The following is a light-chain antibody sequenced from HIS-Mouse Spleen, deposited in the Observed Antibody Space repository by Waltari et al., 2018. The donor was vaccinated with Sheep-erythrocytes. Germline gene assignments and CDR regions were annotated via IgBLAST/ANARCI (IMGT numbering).Light chain of an antibody. J-gene: IGLJ2*01. CDR2: QDS. CDR3: QAWDSSTAV. CDR1: KLGDKY. V-gene: IGLV3-1*01. Sequence: SSELTQDPAVSVALGQTASITCSGDKLGDKYACWYQQKPGQSPVLVIYQDSKRPSGIPGRFSGSNSGNTATLTISGTQAMDEADYYCQAWDSSTAVFGGGTKLTVL.